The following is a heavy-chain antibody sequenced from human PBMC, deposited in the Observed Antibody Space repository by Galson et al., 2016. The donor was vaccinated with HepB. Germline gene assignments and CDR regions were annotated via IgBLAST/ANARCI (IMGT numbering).Heavy chain of an antibody. D-gene: IGHD5-12*01. CDR3: ARGHSGYDYMFDY. Sequence: SLRLSCAASGFSFNNSGMHWVRQVPGKGLEWLAVILYDGVREEYADSVKGRFTISRDNAEKSLYLEMNSLTAEDTAIYYCARGHSGYDYMFDYWGQGTLVTVSS. CDR2: ILYDGVRE. J-gene: IGHJ4*02. CDR1: GFSFNNSG. V-gene: IGHV3-33*08.